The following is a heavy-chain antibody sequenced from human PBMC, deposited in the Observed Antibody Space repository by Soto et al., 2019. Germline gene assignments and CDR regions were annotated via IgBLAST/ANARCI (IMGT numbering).Heavy chain of an antibody. CDR1: GDSVSSNGAC. Sequence: PSQTLSLTCVISGDSVSSNGACWNWIRQSPSRGLQWLGRIYYRSKWFHDYAASVESRMAINPDTSRNQFSLQLNYVTPEDTAVYYCERVHCRAGNCLDGLDFWGQGTTVTVSS. D-gene: IGHD2-15*01. V-gene: IGHV6-1*01. CDR3: ERVHCRAGNCLDGLDF. J-gene: IGHJ6*02. CDR2: IYYRSKWFH.